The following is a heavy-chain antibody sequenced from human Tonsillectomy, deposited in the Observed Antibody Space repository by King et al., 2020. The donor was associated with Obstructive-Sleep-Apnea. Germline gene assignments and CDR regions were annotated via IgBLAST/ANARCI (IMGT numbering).Heavy chain of an antibody. CDR1: GFTFSNYV. D-gene: IGHD2-15*01. V-gene: IGHV3-23*04. J-gene: IGHJ5*02. Sequence: VQLVESGGGLVQPGGSLRLSCAASGFTFSNYVMNWVRQAPGKGLEWVSSISGSGGTTYYADSAKGRFTISRDFSKNTLYLQMNSLRAEDTAVYYCAKDFAVEGFMVVSAPPFDPWGPGTLVTVSS. CDR2: ISGSGGTT. CDR3: AKDFAVEGFMVVSAPPFDP.